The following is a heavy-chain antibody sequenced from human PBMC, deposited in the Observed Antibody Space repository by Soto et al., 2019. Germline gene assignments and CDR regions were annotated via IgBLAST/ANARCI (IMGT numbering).Heavy chain of an antibody. CDR3: ARGSKYYDFWSGYVTFDP. CDR2: INHSGST. Sequence: PSETLSLTCAVYGGSFSGYYWSWIRQPPGKGLEWIGEINHSGSTNYNPSLKSRVTISVDTSKNQFSLKLSSVTAADTAVYYCARGSKYYDFWSGYVTFDPWGQGTLVTVSS. J-gene: IGHJ5*02. D-gene: IGHD3-3*01. CDR1: GGSFSGYY. V-gene: IGHV4-34*01.